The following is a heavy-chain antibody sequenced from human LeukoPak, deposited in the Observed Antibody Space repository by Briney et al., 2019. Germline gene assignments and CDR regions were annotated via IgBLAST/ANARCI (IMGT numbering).Heavy chain of an antibody. Sequence: GGSLRLSCVVSGITLSNYGMSWVRQAPGKGLEWVSAISGSGGSTYYADSVKGRFTISRDNSKNTLYLQMNSLRAEDTAVYYCAALPYDILTGYFDYWGQGTLVTVSS. V-gene: IGHV3-23*01. J-gene: IGHJ4*02. CDR2: ISGSGGST. CDR1: GITLSNYG. CDR3: AALPYDILTGYFDY. D-gene: IGHD3-9*01.